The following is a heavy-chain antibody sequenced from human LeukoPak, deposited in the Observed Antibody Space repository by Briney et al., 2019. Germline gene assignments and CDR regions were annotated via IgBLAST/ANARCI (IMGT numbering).Heavy chain of an antibody. CDR1: GFTVSSNY. CDR2: IYSGGST. CDR3: AREGWYSPKEDGDPIDY. D-gene: IGHD2-15*01. Sequence: PGGSLRLSCAASGFTVSSNYMSWVRQAPGKGLEWVSFIYSGGSTYYADSVKGRFTISRDNSKNTLYLQMDSLRAEDTAVYYCAREGWYSPKEDGDPIDYWGQGTLVTVSS. J-gene: IGHJ4*02. V-gene: IGHV3-53*01.